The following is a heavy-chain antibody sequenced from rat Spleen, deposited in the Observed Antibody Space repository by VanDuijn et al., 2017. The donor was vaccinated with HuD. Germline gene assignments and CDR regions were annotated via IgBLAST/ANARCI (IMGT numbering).Heavy chain of an antibody. CDR1: GFTFSDYN. J-gene: IGHJ4*01. CDR2: ITHTGDST. D-gene: IGHD1-12*03. Sequence: EVQLVESGGGLVQPGRSLKLSCAASGFTFSDYNMAWVRQAPKKGLEWVAAITHTGDSTFYPDSVKGRFTISRDDAKTTLYLQMDSLRSEDTATYYCARAYYDGYYQGVLDAWGQGASVTVSS. CDR3: ARAYYDGYYQGVLDA. V-gene: IGHV5-7*01.